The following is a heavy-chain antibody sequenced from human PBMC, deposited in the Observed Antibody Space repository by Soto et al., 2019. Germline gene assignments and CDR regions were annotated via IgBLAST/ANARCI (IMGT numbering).Heavy chain of an antibody. V-gene: IGHV1-69*01. D-gene: IGHD3-9*01. J-gene: IGHJ5*02. CDR1: GGTFSSYA. CDR2: IIPIFGTA. Sequence: QAQLVQSGAEVKKPGSSVKASCKASGGTFSSYAISCVRQAPGHRHEWMGGIIPIFGTANYAQKFQVRVTLTADESTSTAYTELSSLRSEDTAVYYCARREVLGDNDILTGRWFDPWGQGTLVSVSS. CDR3: ARREVLGDNDILTGRWFDP.